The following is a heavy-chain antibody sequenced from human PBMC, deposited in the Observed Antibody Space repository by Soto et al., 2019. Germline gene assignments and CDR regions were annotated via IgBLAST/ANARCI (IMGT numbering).Heavy chain of an antibody. Sequence: GGSLRLSCAASGFTFSSYSMNWVRQAPGKGLEWVSSISSSSSYIYYADSVKGRFTISRDNAKNSLYLQMNSLRAEDTAVYYCARDRCSSTSCYTLRSAFDIWGQGPMVTVSS. CDR3: ARDRCSSTSCYTLRSAFDI. J-gene: IGHJ3*02. V-gene: IGHV3-21*01. CDR2: ISSSSSYI. D-gene: IGHD2-2*02. CDR1: GFTFSSYS.